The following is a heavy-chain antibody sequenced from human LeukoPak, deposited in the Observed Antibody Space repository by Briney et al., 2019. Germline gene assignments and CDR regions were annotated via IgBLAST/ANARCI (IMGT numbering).Heavy chain of an antibody. CDR1: GFTFSSYS. D-gene: IGHD6-6*01. V-gene: IGHV3-21*01. Sequence: GGSLRLSCAASGFTFSSYSMNWVRQAPGKGLEWVSSISSSSSYIYYADSVKGRFTIPRDNAKNSLYLQMNSLRAEDTAVYYCARQNGYSSSTDFDYWGQGTLVTVSS. J-gene: IGHJ4*02. CDR2: ISSSSSYI. CDR3: ARQNGYSSSTDFDY.